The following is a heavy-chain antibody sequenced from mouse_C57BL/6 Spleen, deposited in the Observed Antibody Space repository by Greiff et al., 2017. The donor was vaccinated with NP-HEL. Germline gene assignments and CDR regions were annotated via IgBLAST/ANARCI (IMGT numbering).Heavy chain of an antibody. J-gene: IGHJ2*01. D-gene: IGHD1-3*01. Sequence: QVQLQQPGAELVRPGTSVKLSCKASGYTFTSYWMHWVKQRPGQGLEWIGVIDPSDSYTNYNQKFKGKATLTVDTSSSTAYMQLSSLTSEDSAVYYCAREGVYHRDFDYWGQGTTLTVSS. CDR2: IDPSDSYT. CDR3: AREGVYHRDFDY. V-gene: IGHV1-59*01. CDR1: GYTFTSYW.